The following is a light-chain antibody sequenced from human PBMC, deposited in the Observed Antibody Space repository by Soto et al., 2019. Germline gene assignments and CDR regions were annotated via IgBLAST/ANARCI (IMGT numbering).Light chain of an antibody. CDR1: QSVSSK. Sequence: EIVMTQSPATLSVSPGERATLSCRASQSVSSKLAWYQQKPGQAPRLLIYGASTRATGIPARFSGSGSGTEFTLTISSLQSEDFAVYYCQEYNNWHPITFGGGTKVEIK. V-gene: IGKV3-15*01. J-gene: IGKJ4*01. CDR3: QEYNNWHPIT. CDR2: GAS.